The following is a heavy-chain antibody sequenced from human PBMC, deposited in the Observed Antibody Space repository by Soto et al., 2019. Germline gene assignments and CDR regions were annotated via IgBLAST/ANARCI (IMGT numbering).Heavy chain of an antibody. CDR3: ARDLGDGYNRGAFDI. Sequence: QLQLQESGSGLVKPSQTLSLTCAVSGGSISSGGYSWSWIRQPPGKGLEWIGYIYHSGSTYYNPSLKSRVTLSVDRSKHQFSLKLSSVTAADTAVYYCARDLGDGYNRGAFDIWGQGTMVTVSS. CDR2: IYHSGST. CDR1: GGSISSGGYS. D-gene: IGHD3-10*01. J-gene: IGHJ3*02. V-gene: IGHV4-30-2*01.